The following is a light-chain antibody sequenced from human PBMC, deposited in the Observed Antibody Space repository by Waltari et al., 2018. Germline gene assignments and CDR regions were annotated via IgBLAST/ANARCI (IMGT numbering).Light chain of an antibody. Sequence: SALTQPASVSGSPGQSITISCTGASSDVGSYNLVSWYRQHPGKAPKLVIYEVNRRPSGVSHRFSGSKSGNTASLTISGLQTEDEADYFCCSYAGSSTYVFGTGTKVTVL. J-gene: IGLJ1*01. CDR3: CSYAGSSTYV. CDR2: EVN. V-gene: IGLV2-23*02. CDR1: SSDVGSYNL.